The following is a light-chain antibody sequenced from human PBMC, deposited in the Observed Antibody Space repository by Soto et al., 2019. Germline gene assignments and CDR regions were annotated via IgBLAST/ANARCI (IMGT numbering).Light chain of an antibody. CDR1: STDVGGYNY. Sequence: QSALTQPPSAAGSPGQSVTISCTGTSTDVGGYNYVSWYRQYPGKAPKLMIYEVSKRPSGVPDRFSGSKSGNTASLTVSGLQAEDEAVYYCSSYGGRYNYVFGTGTKVTVL. CDR2: EVS. CDR3: SSYGGRYNYV. J-gene: IGLJ1*01. V-gene: IGLV2-8*01.